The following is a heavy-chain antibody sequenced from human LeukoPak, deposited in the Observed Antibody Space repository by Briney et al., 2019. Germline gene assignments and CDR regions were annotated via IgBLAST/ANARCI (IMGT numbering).Heavy chain of an antibody. J-gene: IGHJ4*02. CDR3: ARDVGSGWYGGYYFDY. D-gene: IGHD6-19*01. Sequence: GGSLRLSCAASGFTFSSYSMTWVRQSPGKGLEWVSSISRNSGYIYYTDSMKGRFTISRDNAKNSLYLQMNSLRAEDTAVYYCARDVGSGWYGGYYFDYWGQGTLVTVSS. CDR1: GFTFSSYS. V-gene: IGHV3-21*01. CDR2: ISRNSGYI.